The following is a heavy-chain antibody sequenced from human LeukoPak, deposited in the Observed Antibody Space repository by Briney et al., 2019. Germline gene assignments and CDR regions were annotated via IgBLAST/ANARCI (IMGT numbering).Heavy chain of an antibody. CDR3: ARHGVAVAGFFDY. CDR1: GGSISSYY. Sequence: SETLSLTCTVSGGSISSYYWGWIRQPPGKGLEWIGSIYYSGSTYYNPSLKSRVTISVDTSKNQFSLKLSSVTAADTAVYYCARHGVAVAGFFDYWGQGTLVTVSS. D-gene: IGHD6-19*01. V-gene: IGHV4-39*01. J-gene: IGHJ4*02. CDR2: IYYSGST.